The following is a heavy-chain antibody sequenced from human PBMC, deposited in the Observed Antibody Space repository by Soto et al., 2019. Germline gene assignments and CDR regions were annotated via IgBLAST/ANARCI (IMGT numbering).Heavy chain of an antibody. CDR3: PQPPLTSLPVIFWFVP. V-gene: IGHV3-23*01. CDR2: ISASGDST. Sequence: GGSLRLSCAASGFTFNSYAMSWVRQAPGKGLEWVSAISASGDSTYYADAVKGRFTISRDKSKNTLYLEINSLRAEDTALYYCPQPPLTSLPVIFWFVPGCQGTLVTVST. CDR1: GFTFNSYA. D-gene: IGHD2-21*01. J-gene: IGHJ5*02.